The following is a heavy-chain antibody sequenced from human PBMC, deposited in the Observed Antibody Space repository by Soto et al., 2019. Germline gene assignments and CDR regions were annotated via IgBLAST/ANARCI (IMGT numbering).Heavy chain of an antibody. CDR3: AQGLRMILPSGDGFDI. D-gene: IGHD3-22*01. CDR2: ISWNSGSM. CDR1: GFTFDDYA. J-gene: IGHJ3*02. Sequence: EVQLVESGGGLVQPGRSLRLSCAASGFTFDDYAMDWVRQAPGKGLEGVSGISWNSGSMCYADAVKGRLTISRDNAKKYLYLHMNSLRVEDTALYYCAQGLRMILPSGDGFDIWGQGTMVTVSS. V-gene: IGHV3-9*01.